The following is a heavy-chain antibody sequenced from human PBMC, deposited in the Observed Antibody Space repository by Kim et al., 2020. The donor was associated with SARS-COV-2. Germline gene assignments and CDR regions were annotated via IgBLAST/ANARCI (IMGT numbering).Heavy chain of an antibody. CDR2: T. Sequence: TYYNPSPKSRVTISVDTSKNQFALKLSSGNAADTAVYSCASPRDSSGWGLWGQGTLVTVSS. CDR3: ASPRDSSGWGL. J-gene: IGHJ4*02. D-gene: IGHD6-19*01. V-gene: IGHV4-39*01.